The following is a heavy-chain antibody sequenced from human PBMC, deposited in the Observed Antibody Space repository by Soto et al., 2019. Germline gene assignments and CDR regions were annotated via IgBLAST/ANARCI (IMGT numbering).Heavy chain of an antibody. J-gene: IGHJ6*04. V-gene: IGHV3-74*01. CDR3: AGMVPSSRYYGMDV. Sequence: GGSLRLSCAASGFTFSSYWMHWVRQAPGKGLVWVSRINSDGSSTSYADSVKGRFTISRDNAKNTLYLQMNSLRAEDTAVYYCAGMVPSSRYYGMDVWGKGNTVTVSS. CDR1: GFTFSSYW. CDR2: INSDGSST. D-gene: IGHD6-13*01.